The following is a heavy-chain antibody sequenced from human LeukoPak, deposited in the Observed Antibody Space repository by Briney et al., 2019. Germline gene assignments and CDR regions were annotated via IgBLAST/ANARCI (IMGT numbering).Heavy chain of an antibody. Sequence: ASVKVSCKASGYTFTSYAMHWVRQAPGQRLEWMGWINAGNGNTKYSQEFQGRVTITRDTSASTAYMELSSLRSEDTAVYYCARANVDTAMVPYWYFDLWGRGTLVTVSS. CDR1: GYTFTSYA. V-gene: IGHV1-3*01. J-gene: IGHJ2*01. CDR2: INAGNGNT. CDR3: ARANVDTAMVPYWYFDL. D-gene: IGHD5-18*01.